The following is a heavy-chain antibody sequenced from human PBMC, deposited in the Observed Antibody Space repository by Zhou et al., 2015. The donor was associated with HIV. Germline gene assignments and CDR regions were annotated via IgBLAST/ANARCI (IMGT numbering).Heavy chain of an antibody. J-gene: IGHJ2*01. CDR3: ARGGXSSGVGVAWYFDL. Sequence: QVQLVQSGAEVKKPGSSVKVSCKASGGTFSTNSISWVRQAPGQGLEWMGGIIPIFGTTNYAQKFQGRVTITADESTSTAYMNLSSLRSEDTAVYFCARGGXSSGVGVAWYFDLVGPWDPGHCLL. CDR1: GGTFSTNS. V-gene: IGHV1-69*12. D-gene: IGHD6-19*01. CDR2: IIPIFGTT.